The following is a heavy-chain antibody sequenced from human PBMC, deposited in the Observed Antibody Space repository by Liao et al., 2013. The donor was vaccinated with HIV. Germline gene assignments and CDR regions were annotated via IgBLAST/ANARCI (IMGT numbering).Heavy chain of an antibody. CDR2: IDHSGRT. J-gene: IGHJ4*02. CDR1: GESFRGYY. CDR3: ARGNPFDIVVVVPPTHLKFDY. D-gene: IGHD2-15*01. Sequence: QVQLQQWGAGLLKPSETLSLTCAVYGESFRGYYWSWIRQTPGKGLEWIGEIDHSGRTNYMSSLKSRVTISVDTSKNQFSLKLSSVTAADTAVYYCARGNPFDIVVVVPPTHLKFDYWGQGTLVTVSS. V-gene: IGHV4-34*01.